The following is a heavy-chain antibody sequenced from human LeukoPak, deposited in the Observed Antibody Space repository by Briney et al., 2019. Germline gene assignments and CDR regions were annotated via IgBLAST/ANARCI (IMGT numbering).Heavy chain of an antibody. V-gene: IGHV1-2*02. CDR2: INPNRGGT. D-gene: IGHD3-3*01. CDR1: GYRFPNYA. CDR3: ARVSYDFWSGYPARYYFDY. J-gene: IGHJ4*02. Sequence: GASVKVSCKASGYRFPNYAINGLRQADAQEVAWMEWINPNRGGTNYAQKFQGRVTMTRDTSISTAYMELSRLRSDDTAVYYCARVSYDFWSGYPARYYFDYWGQGTLVTVSS.